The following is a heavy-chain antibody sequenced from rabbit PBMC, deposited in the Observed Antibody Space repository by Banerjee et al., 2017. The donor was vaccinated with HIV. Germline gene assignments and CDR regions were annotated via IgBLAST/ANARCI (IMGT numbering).Heavy chain of an antibody. CDR1: GFSFSSSYW. Sequence: QEQLEESGGDLVKPEGSLTLTCTASGFSFSSSYWICWVRQAPGKGLEWIGCINTGNGGRTHYASWAKGRFTISKTSSTTVTLQMTSLTAADTATYFCARSTSIRYTRCNLWGPGTLVTVS. CDR3: ARSTSIRYTRCNL. V-gene: IGHV1S45*01. D-gene: IGHD1-1*01. CDR2: INTGNGGRT. J-gene: IGHJ4*01.